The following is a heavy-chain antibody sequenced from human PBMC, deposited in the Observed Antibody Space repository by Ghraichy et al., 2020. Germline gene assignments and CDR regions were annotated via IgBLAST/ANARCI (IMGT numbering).Heavy chain of an antibody. CDR2: MNPNSGNT. CDR3: ARGGENYYGSGSYPTYYYYGMDV. CDR1: GYTFTSYD. D-gene: IGHD3-10*01. Sequence: VKVSCKASGYTFTSYDINWVRQATGQGLEWMGWMNPNSGNTGYAQKFQGRVTMTRNTSISTAYMELSSLRSEDTAVYYCARGGENYYGSGSYPTYYYYGMDVWGQGTTVTVSS. J-gene: IGHJ6*02. V-gene: IGHV1-8*01.